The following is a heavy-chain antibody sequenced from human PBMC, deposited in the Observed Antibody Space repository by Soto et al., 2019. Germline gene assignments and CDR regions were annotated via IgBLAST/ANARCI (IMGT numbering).Heavy chain of an antibody. CDR2: ITGSDGSR. V-gene: IGHV3-23*01. CDR3: AKNSSGFDY. CDR1: GFTFSSYA. Sequence: PGGSLRLSCAASGFTFSSYAMSWVRQAPGKGLEWVSGITGSDGSRYYADSVKGRFTISRDNSKNTLSLQMNSLRAEDTAIYYCAKNSSGFDYWGQGTLVTVSS. D-gene: IGHD3-22*01. J-gene: IGHJ4*02.